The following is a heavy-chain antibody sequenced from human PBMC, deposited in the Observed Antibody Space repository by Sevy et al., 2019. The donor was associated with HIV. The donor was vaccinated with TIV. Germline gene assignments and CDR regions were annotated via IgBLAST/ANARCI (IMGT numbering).Heavy chain of an antibody. CDR1: SGSISSSSYY. Sequence: SETLSLTCTVSSGSISSSSYYWGWIRQSPGKGLECIASIDYIGTTYYNLALKSRVTITGDRSKNEVSLILRFVTAADAAVYYCARYLRGDHAGGFDFWGQGTPVTVSS. CDR3: ARYLRGDHAGGFDF. CDR2: IDYIGTT. D-gene: IGHD4-17*01. J-gene: IGHJ4*02. V-gene: IGHV4-39*01.